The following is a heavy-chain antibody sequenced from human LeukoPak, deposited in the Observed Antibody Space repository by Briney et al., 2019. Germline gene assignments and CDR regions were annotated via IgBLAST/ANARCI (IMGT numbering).Heavy chain of an antibody. D-gene: IGHD2-2*01. Sequence: SETLSLTCTVSGYSISSGYYWGWIRPPPGKGLEWIGSIYHSGSTYYNPSLKSRVTISVDTSKNQFSLKLSSVTAADTAVYYCASYCSSTSCFASDASDIWGQGTMVTVSS. J-gene: IGHJ3*02. CDR1: GYSISSGYY. CDR2: IYHSGST. CDR3: ASYCSSTSCFASDASDI. V-gene: IGHV4-38-2*02.